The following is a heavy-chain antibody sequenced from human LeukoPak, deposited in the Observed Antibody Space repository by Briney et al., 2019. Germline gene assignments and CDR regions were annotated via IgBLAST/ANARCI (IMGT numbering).Heavy chain of an antibody. J-gene: IGHJ4*02. V-gene: IGHV4-34*01. CDR2: INHSGST. D-gene: IGHD6-13*01. CDR3: ARLWYSSSWYGTRWRTFGY. CDR1: GGSFSGYY. Sequence: PSETLSVTCAVYGGSFSGYYWSWIRQPPGKGLEWIGEINHSGSTNYNPSLKSRVTISVDTSKNQFSLKLSSVTAADTAVYYCARLWYSSSWYGTRWRTFGYWGQGTLVTVSS.